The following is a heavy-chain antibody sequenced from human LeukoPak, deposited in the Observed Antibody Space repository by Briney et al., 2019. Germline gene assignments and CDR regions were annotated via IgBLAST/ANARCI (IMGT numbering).Heavy chain of an antibody. D-gene: IGHD6-13*01. CDR3: ARDLGSSWYDHLDY. Sequence: PGGSLTLSCVASQFIFSRHTMHWVRPPPSKGLEWVALISYEGSKKYYPDSVKDRPTLPRHNSKNTLYLQMNSLRADDTAMYYCARDLGSSWYDHLDYWGQGTLVTVSS. V-gene: IGHV3-30*04. CDR1: QFIFSRHT. J-gene: IGHJ4*02. CDR2: ISYEGSKK.